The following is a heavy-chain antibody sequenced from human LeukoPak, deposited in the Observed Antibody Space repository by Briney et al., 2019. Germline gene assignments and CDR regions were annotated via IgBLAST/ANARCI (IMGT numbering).Heavy chain of an antibody. D-gene: IGHD6-19*01. J-gene: IGHJ6*03. CDR3: TKELHVAVAVADYYYFYMDV. V-gene: IGHV3-23*01. Sequence: GGSLRLYCAAYAFAFSGFAMGWLRQSPGKGLEWLSTINGGGNTTFYSDYVKGRFTISRDNSKNTLYLHMDSLRPDDTAIYYCTKELHVAVAVADYYYFYMDVWGRGTAVTVSS. CDR2: INGGGNTT. CDR1: AFAFSGFA.